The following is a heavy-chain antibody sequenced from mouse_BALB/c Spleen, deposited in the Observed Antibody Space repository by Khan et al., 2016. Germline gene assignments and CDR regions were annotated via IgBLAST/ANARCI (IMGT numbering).Heavy chain of an antibody. J-gene: IGHJ3*01. CDR2: ITSGGSYT. V-gene: IGHV5-6-4*01. CDR3: TRDRVITAWFAY. Sequence: EVELVESGGGLVKPGGSLKLSCAASGFTFSSYTMSWVRQTPEKRLEWVATITSGGSYTYYSDSKKGRFTISRDNAKNTLYLQMSSLRSEDTAMYYCTRDRVITAWFAYWGQGTLVTVSA. D-gene: IGHD2-4*01. CDR1: GFTFSSYT.